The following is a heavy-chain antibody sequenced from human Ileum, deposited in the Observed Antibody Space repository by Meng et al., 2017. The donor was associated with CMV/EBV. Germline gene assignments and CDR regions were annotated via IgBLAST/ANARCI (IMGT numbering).Heavy chain of an antibody. Sequence: SETLSLTCTVSGDSVSSGSYWWSWIRQPPGKGLEYIGYIYYTGSTNYNPSLKSRVTISVDTSKNQFSLKLSSVTAADTAVYYCARDRSDFHTHYGMDVWGQETTVTVSS. V-gene: IGHV4-61*01. J-gene: IGHJ6*02. CDR3: ARDRSDFHTHYGMDV. D-gene: IGHD2-2*02. CDR1: GDSVSSGSYW. CDR2: IYYTGST.